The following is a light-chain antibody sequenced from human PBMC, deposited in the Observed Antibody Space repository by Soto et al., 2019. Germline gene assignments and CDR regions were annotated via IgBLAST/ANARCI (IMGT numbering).Light chain of an antibody. CDR1: SSDVGGYNY. CDR2: EVS. Sequence: QSVLTQPPSASGSPGQSVTISCTGTSSDVGGYNYVSWYQHHPGKAPKLMIYEVSKRPSGVPDRFSGSKSGNTASLTVSGLQAEDEADYYCSSYGGRNNYVFGTGTKVTVL. J-gene: IGLJ1*01. V-gene: IGLV2-8*01. CDR3: SSYGGRNNYV.